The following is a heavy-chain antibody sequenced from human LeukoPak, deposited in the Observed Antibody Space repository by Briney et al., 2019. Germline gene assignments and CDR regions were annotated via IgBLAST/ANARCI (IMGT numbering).Heavy chain of an antibody. CDR3: ARVSGYDWESFYDY. V-gene: IGHV4-61*01. CDR1: GVSISSGSYY. J-gene: IGHJ4*02. CDR2: IYYSGST. D-gene: IGHD5-12*01. Sequence: PSETLSLTCTVSGVSISSGSYYWSWIRQPPGKGLEWIGYIYYSGSTNYNPSLKSRVTISVDTSKNQFSLKLSSVTAADTAVYYCARVSGYDWESFYDYWGQGTLVTVSS.